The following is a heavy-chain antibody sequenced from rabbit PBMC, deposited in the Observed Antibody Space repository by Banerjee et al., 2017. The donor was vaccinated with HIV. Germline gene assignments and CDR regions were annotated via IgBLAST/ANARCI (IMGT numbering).Heavy chain of an antibody. CDR1: GFSLSSYA. CDR2: IDTGSGST. V-gene: IGHV1S69*01. J-gene: IGHJ4*01. D-gene: IGHD6-1*01. CDR3: VRGNSFSNFAL. Sequence: QSLEESGGDLVQPEGSLTLTCTVSGFSLSSYAMSWVRQAPGKGLEWIACIDTGSGSTYYASWAKGRFTISKTSSTVDLKMTSLTAADTATYFCVRGNSFSNFALWGPGTLVTVS.